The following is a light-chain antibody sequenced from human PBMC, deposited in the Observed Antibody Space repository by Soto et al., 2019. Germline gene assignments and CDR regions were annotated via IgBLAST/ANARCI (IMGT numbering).Light chain of an antibody. CDR2: DVS. CDR1: SIDVGGSNY. CDR3: ATWDDRLQGLV. J-gene: IGLJ2*01. Sequence: QSALTQPRSVSGSPGQSVTISCTGPSIDVGGSNYVSWYQQHPGKAPKLMIYDVSERPSGVPDRFSGSKSGNTASLTISGLQSEDEADYFCATWDDRLQGLVFGGGTKLTVL. V-gene: IGLV2-11*01.